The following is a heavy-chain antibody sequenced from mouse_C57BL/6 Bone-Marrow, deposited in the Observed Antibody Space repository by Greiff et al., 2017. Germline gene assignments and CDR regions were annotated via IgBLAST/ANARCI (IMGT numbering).Heavy chain of an antibody. CDR3: ASFFYGSSPAWFAY. CDR1: GFNIKDYY. J-gene: IGHJ3*01. D-gene: IGHD1-1*01. Sequence: VQLQQSGAELVKPGASVKLSCTASGFNIKDYYMHWVKQRTEQGLEWIGRIDPEDGETKYAPTFQGKATITADTSSNTAYLQLSSLTSEDTAVYYCASFFYGSSPAWFAYWGQGTLVTVSA. CDR2: IDPEDGET. V-gene: IGHV14-2*01.